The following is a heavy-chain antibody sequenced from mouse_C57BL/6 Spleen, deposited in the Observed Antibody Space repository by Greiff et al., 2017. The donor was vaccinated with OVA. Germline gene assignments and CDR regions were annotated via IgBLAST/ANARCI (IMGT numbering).Heavy chain of an antibody. J-gene: IGHJ1*03. V-gene: IGHV1-18*01. CDR2: INPNNGGT. CDR1: GYTFTDYN. Sequence: VHVKQSGPELVKPGASVKIPCKASGYTFTDYNMDWVKQSHGKSLEWIGDINPNNGGTIYNQKFKGKATLTVDKSSSTAYMELRSLTSEDTAVYYCARTYDYDGYFDVWGTGTTVTVSS. CDR3: ARTYDYDGYFDV. D-gene: IGHD2-4*01.